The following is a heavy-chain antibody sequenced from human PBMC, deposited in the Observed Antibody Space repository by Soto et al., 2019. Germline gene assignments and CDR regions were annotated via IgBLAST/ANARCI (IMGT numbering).Heavy chain of an antibody. CDR1: GGSFSGYY. CDR2: INHSGST. D-gene: IGHD6-19*01. J-gene: IGHJ6*02. V-gene: IGHV4-34*01. CDR3: ARGGLIAVFDSPHYYCYGMDF. Sequence: SETLSLTCAVYGGSFSGYYWSWIRQPPGKGLEWIGEINHSGSTNYNPSLKSRVTISVDTSKNQFSLKLSSVTAADTAVYYCARGGLIAVFDSPHYYCYGMDFWAQGTTV.